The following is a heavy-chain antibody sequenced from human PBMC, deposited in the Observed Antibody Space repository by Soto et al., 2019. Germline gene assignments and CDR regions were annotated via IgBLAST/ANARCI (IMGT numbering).Heavy chain of an antibody. Sequence: GGSLRLSCAASGFTVSSNYMSWVRQAPGKGLEWVSVIYSGGSTYYADSVKGRFTISRDNSKNTLYLQMNSLRAEDTAVYYCARPRSNYSSGWYRGEYYYYGMDVWGQGTTVTVSS. CDR2: IYSGGST. D-gene: IGHD6-19*01. J-gene: IGHJ6*02. V-gene: IGHV3-53*01. CDR1: GFTVSSNY. CDR3: ARPRSNYSSGWYRGEYYYYGMDV.